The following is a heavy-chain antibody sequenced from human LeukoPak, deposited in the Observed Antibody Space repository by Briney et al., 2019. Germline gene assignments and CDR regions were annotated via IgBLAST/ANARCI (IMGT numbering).Heavy chain of an antibody. J-gene: IGHJ3*02. V-gene: IGHV1-69*13. CDR3: ARGDYNYLWGSYRRPYAFDI. Sequence: ASVKVSCKASGGTFSSYAISWVRQAPGQGLEWMGEIIPIFGTVNYAQKFQGRVTITADESTSTAYMELSSLRSEDTAVYYCARGDYNYLWGSYRRPYAFDIWGQGTLVTVSS. CDR2: IIPIFGTV. CDR1: GGTFSSYA. D-gene: IGHD3-16*02.